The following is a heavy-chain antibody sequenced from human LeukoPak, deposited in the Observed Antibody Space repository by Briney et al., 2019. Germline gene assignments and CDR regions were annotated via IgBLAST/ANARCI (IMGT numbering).Heavy chain of an antibody. V-gene: IGHV5-51*01. CDR2: IYPGDSGT. J-gene: IGHJ4*02. D-gene: IGHD3-10*01. CDR1: GYSFTSYW. Sequence: HGESLKISCKGSGYSFTSYWIGWVRQMPGKGLEWMGIIYPGDSGTRYSPSFQGQVTISADKSISTAYLQWSSLKASDTAMYYCARPTMVRGVISLVDCWGQGTLVTVSS. CDR3: ARPTMVRGVISLVDC.